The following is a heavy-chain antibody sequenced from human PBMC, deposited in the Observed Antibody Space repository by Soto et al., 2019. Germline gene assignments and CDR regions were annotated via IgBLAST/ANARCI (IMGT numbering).Heavy chain of an antibody. Sequence: GGSLRLSCAASGFTFSSYAMHWVRQAPGKGLEWVAVISYDGSNKYYADSVKGRFTISRDNSKNTLYLQMNSLRAEDTAVYYCAKPLEPFSTYSGYDETDYWGQGTLVTVSS. CDR1: GFTFSSYA. V-gene: IGHV3-30-3*01. J-gene: IGHJ4*02. D-gene: IGHD5-12*01. CDR3: AKPLEPFSTYSGYDETDY. CDR2: ISYDGSNK.